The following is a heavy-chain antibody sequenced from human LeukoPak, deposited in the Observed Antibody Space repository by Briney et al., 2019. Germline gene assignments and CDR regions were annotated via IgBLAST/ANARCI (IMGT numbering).Heavy chain of an antibody. J-gene: IGHJ6*03. D-gene: IGHD4-11*01. V-gene: IGHV1-18*01. CDR1: GYTFTSYG. CDR2: ISAYNGNT. CDR3: AKDGYSNYALFKFYYYYYYMDV. Sequence: ASVKVSCKASGYTFTSYGISWVRQAPGQGLEWMGWISAYNGNTSYAQKLQGRVTMTTDTSTSTAYMELRSLRSDDTAVYYCAKDGYSNYALFKFYYYYYYMDVWGKGTTVTVSS.